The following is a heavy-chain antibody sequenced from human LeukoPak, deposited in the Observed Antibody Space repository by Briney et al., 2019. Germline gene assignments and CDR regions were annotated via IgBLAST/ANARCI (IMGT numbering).Heavy chain of an antibody. CDR1: GFPLSNYA. CDR2: ISYDGSNK. CDR3: ARDRDTSGYFDY. D-gene: IGHD3-22*01. V-gene: IGHV3-30-3*01. Sequence: GRSLRLSCAASGFPLSNYATLWVRQAPGKGLEWVTVISYDGSNKYYADSVKGRFTISRDNSKNTLYLQMNSLRTEDTAVYYCARDRDTSGYFDYWGQGTLVTVSS. J-gene: IGHJ4*02.